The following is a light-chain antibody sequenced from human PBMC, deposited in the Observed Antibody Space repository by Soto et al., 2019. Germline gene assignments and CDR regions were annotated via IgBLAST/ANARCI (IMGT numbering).Light chain of an antibody. CDR2: GAS. V-gene: IGKV3-20*01. CDR1: QSVSSSY. Sequence: EIVLTQSPGTLSLSPGERATLSCRASQSVSSSYLAWYQQRPGQAHRLLIYGASNRATGIPDRFSGSGSGTDFTLTISRLEPEDFAVYFCQQYGNSPLTFGGGTKVEIK. CDR3: QQYGNSPLT. J-gene: IGKJ4*01.